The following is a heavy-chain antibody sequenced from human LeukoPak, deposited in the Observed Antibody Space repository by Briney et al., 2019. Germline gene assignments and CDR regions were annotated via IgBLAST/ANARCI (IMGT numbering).Heavy chain of an antibody. Sequence: ASQTLSLTCTVSGGSISSGDYYWSWIRQPPGKGLEWIGYIYYSGSTYYNPSLKSRVTISVDTSKNQFSPKLSSVTAADTAVYYCARVIAAAGTPPVFDYWGQGTLVTVSS. D-gene: IGHD6-13*01. V-gene: IGHV4-30-4*01. CDR2: IYYSGST. J-gene: IGHJ4*02. CDR1: GGSISSGDYY. CDR3: ARVIAAAGTPPVFDY.